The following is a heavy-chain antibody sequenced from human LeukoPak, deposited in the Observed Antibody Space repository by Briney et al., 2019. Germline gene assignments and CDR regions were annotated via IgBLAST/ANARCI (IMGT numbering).Heavy chain of an antibody. J-gene: IGHJ6*03. CDR1: GYTLTELS. V-gene: IGHV1-24*01. CDR3: ARAIYGSGSYYIPAPNLPYYYYYYMDV. D-gene: IGHD3-10*01. CDR2: FDPEDGET. Sequence: ASVKVSCKVSGYTLTELSMHWVRQAPGKGLEWMGGFDPEDGETIYAQKFQGRVTMTEDTSTDTAYMELSSLRSEDTAVYYCARAIYGSGSYYIPAPNLPYYYYYYMDVWGKGTTVTISS.